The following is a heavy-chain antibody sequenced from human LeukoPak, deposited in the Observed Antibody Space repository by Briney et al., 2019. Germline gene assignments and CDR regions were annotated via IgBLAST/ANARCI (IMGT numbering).Heavy chain of an antibody. D-gene: IGHD5-18*01. CDR3: AKGDTAMVTSYYGMDV. Sequence: PGGSLRLSCAASGFTFDDYAMHWVRQAPGKGLEWVSGISWNSGSIGYADSVKGRFTISRDNAKNSLYLQMNSLRAEDTALYYCAKGDTAMVTSYYGMDVWGQGTTVTVSS. CDR1: GFTFDDYA. V-gene: IGHV3-9*01. J-gene: IGHJ6*02. CDR2: ISWNSGSI.